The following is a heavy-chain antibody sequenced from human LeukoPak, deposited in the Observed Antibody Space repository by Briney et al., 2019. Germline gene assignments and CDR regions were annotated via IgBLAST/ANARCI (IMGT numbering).Heavy chain of an antibody. J-gene: IGHJ4*02. Sequence: SVKVSCKASGGTFSSYAISWVQQAPGQGLEWMGGIIPIFGTANYAQKFQGRVTITADESTSTAYMELSSLRSEDTAVYYCARGTTVTPYYFDYWGQGTLVTVSS. V-gene: IGHV1-69*01. D-gene: IGHD4-17*01. CDR3: ARGTTVTPYYFDY. CDR1: GGTFSSYA. CDR2: IIPIFGTA.